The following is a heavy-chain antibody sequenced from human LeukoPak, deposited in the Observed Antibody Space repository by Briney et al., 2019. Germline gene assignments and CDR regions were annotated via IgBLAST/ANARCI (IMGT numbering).Heavy chain of an antibody. V-gene: IGHV1-46*01. CDR1: GYTFTTYY. CDR3: ARLSQQAFDI. Sequence: ASVKVSCKASGYTFTTYYMHWVRQAPGQGLEWMGIIDPSGGTTSYAQKFQGRVTMTRDTSTGTVYMELSSLRSEDTAVYYCARLSQQAFDIWGQGTMVTVSS. J-gene: IGHJ3*02. CDR2: IDPSGGTT.